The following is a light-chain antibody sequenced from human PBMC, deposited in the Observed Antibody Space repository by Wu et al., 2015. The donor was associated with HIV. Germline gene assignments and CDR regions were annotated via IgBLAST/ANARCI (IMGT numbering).Light chain of an antibody. CDR1: QSVSSRY. Sequence: EIVLTQSPGPLSLSPGERATLSCRASQSVSSRYLVWYQQKPGQAPRLPIYGASSRATGIPDRFSGSGSGTDFTLTISRLEPEDFAVYYCQQYGSSPLTFGGGTKVEIK. CDR2: GAS. V-gene: IGKV3-20*01. J-gene: IGKJ4*01. CDR3: QQYGSSPLT.